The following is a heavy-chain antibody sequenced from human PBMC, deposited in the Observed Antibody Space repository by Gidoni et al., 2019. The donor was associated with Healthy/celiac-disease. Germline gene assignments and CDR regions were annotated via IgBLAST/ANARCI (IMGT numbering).Heavy chain of an antibody. CDR1: GGSFSGYY. CDR3: ARGAAAGWGYYFDY. D-gene: IGHD6-13*01. J-gene: IGHJ4*02. V-gene: IGHV4-34*01. CDR2: INHSGST. Sequence: QVQLQQWGAGLLKPSETLSLTCAVYGGSFSGYYWSWIRQPPGQGLEWIGEINHSGSTNYNPSLKSRVTISVDTSKNQFSLKLSSVTAADTAVYYCARGAAAGWGYYFDYWGQGTLVTVSS.